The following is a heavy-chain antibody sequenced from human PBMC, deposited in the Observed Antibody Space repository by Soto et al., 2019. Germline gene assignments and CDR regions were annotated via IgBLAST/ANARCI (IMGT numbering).Heavy chain of an antibody. CDR1: GYTFTSYG. V-gene: IGHV1-18*01. J-gene: IGHJ6*02. CDR3: ARDEDVDTAMEPPYYYGMDV. Sequence: ASVKVSCKASGYTFTSYGISWVRQAPGQGLEWMGWISAYNGNTNYALKLQGRVTMTTDTSTSTAYMELRSLRSDDTAVYYCARDEDVDTAMEPPYYYGMDVWGQGTTVTVSS. D-gene: IGHD5-18*01. CDR2: ISAYNGNT.